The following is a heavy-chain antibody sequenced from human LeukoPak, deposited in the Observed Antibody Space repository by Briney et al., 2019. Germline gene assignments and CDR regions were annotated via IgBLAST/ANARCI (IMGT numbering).Heavy chain of an antibody. Sequence: SETLSLTCAVYGGSFSGYYWSWIRQPPGKGLEWIGEINHSGSTNYNPSLKSRVTISVDTSKNQFSLKLSSVTAADTAVYYCARHITVMKFGNWFDPWGQGTLLTVSS. CDR2: INHSGST. V-gene: IGHV4-34*01. D-gene: IGHD4-17*01. CDR1: GGSFSGYY. CDR3: ARHITVMKFGNWFDP. J-gene: IGHJ5*02.